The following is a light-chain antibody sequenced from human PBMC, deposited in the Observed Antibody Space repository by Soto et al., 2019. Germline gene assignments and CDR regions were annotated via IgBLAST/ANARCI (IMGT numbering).Light chain of an antibody. CDR2: DAS. CDR3: QQSYSTPYT. J-gene: IGKJ2*01. V-gene: IGKV3D-20*02. CDR1: QSVSKTY. Sequence: EIVLTQSPGTLSLSPGERATLSCRASQSVSKTYLAWYQQKPGQAPRLLIYDASSRATGIPDRFSGSGSGTDFTLTISRLEPEDFATYYCQQSYSTPYTFGQGTKLEIK.